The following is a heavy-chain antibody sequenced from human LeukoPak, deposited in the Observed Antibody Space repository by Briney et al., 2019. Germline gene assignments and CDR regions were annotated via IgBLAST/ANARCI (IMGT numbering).Heavy chain of an antibody. CDR3: AGLLGYCSGTSCYRGFDY. J-gene: IGHJ4*02. CDR2: IYTSGST. Sequence: SQTLSLTCTVSGGSISSGSYYRSWIRQPAGKGLEWIGRIYTSGSTNYNPSLESRVTISVDTSKNQFSLKLSSVTASDTAVYYCAGLLGYCSGTSCYRGFDYWGQGTLVTVSS. V-gene: IGHV4-61*02. CDR1: GGSISSGSYY. D-gene: IGHD2-2*02.